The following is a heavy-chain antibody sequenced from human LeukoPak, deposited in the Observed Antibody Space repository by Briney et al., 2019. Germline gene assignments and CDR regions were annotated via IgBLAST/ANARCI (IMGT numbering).Heavy chain of an antibody. Sequence: PSETLSLTCTVSGSSISGSDYYWGWIRQSPGKGLEWIGNIYYSGSTYYSPSLKSRVTMSVDTSKNQFSLKLSSVTAADTAVYYCGRHKGMPGYSTYWGQGSLVTVSS. J-gene: IGHJ4*02. CDR2: IYYSGST. CDR3: GRHKGMPGYSTY. CDR1: GSSISGSDYY. V-gene: IGHV4-39*01. D-gene: IGHD4-11*01.